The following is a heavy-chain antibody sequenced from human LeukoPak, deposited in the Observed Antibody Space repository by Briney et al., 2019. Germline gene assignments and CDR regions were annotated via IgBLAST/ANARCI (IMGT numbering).Heavy chain of an antibody. V-gene: IGHV3-21*01. CDR2: ISSSSSYI. J-gene: IGHJ5*02. Sequence: GGSLRLSCAASGFAFSSYSMNWVRQAPGKGLEWVSSISSSSSYIYYADSVKGRFTISRGNAKNSLYLQMNSLRAEDTAVYYCARRLDLNWFDPWGQGTLVTVSS. D-gene: IGHD5-12*01. CDR3: ARRLDLNWFDP. CDR1: GFAFSSYS.